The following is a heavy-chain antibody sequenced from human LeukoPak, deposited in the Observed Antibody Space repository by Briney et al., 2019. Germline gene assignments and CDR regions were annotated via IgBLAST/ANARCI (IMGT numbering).Heavy chain of an antibody. CDR2: IYYSGST. D-gene: IGHD6-6*01. CDR3: ARVLVWSSSRFDY. J-gene: IGHJ4*02. V-gene: IGHV4-39*07. Sequence: SETLSLTCTVSGGSISSSSYYWGWIRQPPGKGLEWIGSIYYSGSTYYNPSLKSRVTISVDASKNQFSLKLSSVTAADTAVYYCARVLVWSSSRFDYWGQGTLVTVSS. CDR1: GGSISSSSYY.